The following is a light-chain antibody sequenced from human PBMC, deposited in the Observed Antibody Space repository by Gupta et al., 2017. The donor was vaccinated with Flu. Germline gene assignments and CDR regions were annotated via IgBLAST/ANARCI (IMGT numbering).Light chain of an antibody. V-gene: IGKV4-1*01. CDR1: QSVLYSSNNKNY. Sequence: DIVMTQSPDSLAVSLGERATINCKSSQSVLYSSNNKNYLAWYQQKPRQPPKLLIYWASTRESGVPDRFSGSGSGTDFTLTISSLQAEDVAVYYCQHYYSTPLFGGGTKVEIK. J-gene: IGKJ4*01. CDR3: QHYYSTPL. CDR2: WAS.